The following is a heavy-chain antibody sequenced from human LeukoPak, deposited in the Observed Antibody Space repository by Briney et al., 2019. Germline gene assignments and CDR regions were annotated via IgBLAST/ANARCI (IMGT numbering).Heavy chain of an antibody. CDR2: INHSGST. D-gene: IGHD2-2*02. J-gene: IGHJ4*02. V-gene: IGHV4-39*07. Sequence: PSETLSLTCTVSGGSISSSSYYWGWIRQPPGKGLEWIGEINHSGSTNYNPSLKSRVTISVDTSKNQFSLKLSSVTAADTAVYYCARLPAAIRFSSDYWGQGTLVTVSS. CDR3: ARLPAAIRFSSDY. CDR1: GGSISSSSYY.